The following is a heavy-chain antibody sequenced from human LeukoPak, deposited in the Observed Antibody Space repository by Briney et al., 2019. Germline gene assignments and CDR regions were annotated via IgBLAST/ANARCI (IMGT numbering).Heavy chain of an antibody. CDR1: EFTASGFY. CDR3: ARDVIGDLTGSVEDDRHFDL. J-gene: IGHJ2*01. V-gene: IGHV3-66*01. CDR2: IYRDGST. Sequence: GGSLRLSCAASEFTASGFYMSWVRQAPGKGLEWVSVIYRDGSTYYADSVKDRFTISRDNSKNTLYLQMNSLRAEDTAMYYCARDVIGDLTGSVEDDRHFDLWGRGTLVTVSS. D-gene: IGHD3-9*01.